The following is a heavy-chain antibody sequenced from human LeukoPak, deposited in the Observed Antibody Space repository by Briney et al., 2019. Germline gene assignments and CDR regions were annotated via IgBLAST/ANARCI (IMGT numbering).Heavy chain of an antibody. D-gene: IGHD5-12*01. CDR3: ARGRGRIFDY. V-gene: IGHV4-34*01. J-gene: IGHJ4*02. CDR1: GGFFSGYY. CDR2: INHSGST. Sequence: SETLSLTCAVYGGFFSGYYWSWIRQPPGKGLEWIGEINHSGSTNYNPSLKSRVTISVDTSKNQFSLKLSSVTAADTAVYYCARGRGRIFDYWGQGTLVTVSS.